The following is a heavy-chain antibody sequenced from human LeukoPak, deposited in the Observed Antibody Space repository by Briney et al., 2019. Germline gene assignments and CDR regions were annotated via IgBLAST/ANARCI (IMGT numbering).Heavy chain of an antibody. CDR2: IYYSGGT. J-gene: IGHJ5*02. CDR3: ARDPTYYYDSSGYVRDWFDP. D-gene: IGHD3-22*01. Sequence: SETLSLTCSVSSGSITGYYWSWIRQPPGEGLEWIGTIYYSGGTNYNPSLKSRVTMSVDTSKNQFSLKLSSVTAADTAVYYCARDPTYYYDSSGYVRDWFDPWGQGTLVTVSS. CDR1: SGSITGYY. V-gene: IGHV4-59*12.